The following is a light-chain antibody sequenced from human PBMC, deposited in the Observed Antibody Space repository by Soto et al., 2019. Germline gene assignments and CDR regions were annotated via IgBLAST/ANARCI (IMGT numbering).Light chain of an antibody. CDR2: DVS. V-gene: IGLV2-18*02. J-gene: IGLJ1*01. CDR1: GSDIGTYNR. Sequence: QSALTQPPSVSGSPGQSVAISCTGTGSDIGTYNRVSWYQQPPGTAPKLMIYDVSDRPSGVPDRFSGSKSGNTASLTISGLQAEDEADYYCSSYTSSSTDVFGTGTKVTVL. CDR3: SSYTSSSTDV.